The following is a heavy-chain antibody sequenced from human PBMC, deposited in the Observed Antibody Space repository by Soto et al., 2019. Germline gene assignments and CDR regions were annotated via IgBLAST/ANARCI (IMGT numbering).Heavy chain of an antibody. CDR2: IGGSGIIT. J-gene: IGHJ4*02. CDR1: GFSFSSFA. Sequence: PGGSLRLSCRASGFSFSSFAMTWVRQAPGKGLEWVSSIGGSGIITYYTDSVKGRFTISRDNSGNTLFLHMNSLRADDTAVYYCAKDPNGDYVGAFDSWGQGT. CDR3: AKDPNGDYVGAFDS. D-gene: IGHD4-17*01. V-gene: IGHV3-23*01.